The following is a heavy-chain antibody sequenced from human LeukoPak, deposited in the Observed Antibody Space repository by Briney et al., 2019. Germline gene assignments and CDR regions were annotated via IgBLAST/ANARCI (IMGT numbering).Heavy chain of an antibody. CDR2: ISSSGSTI. Sequence: PGGSLRLSCAASGFTFSSYEMNWVRQAPGKGLEWVSYISSSGSTIYYADSVKGRFTISSDNAKNSLYLQMNSLRAEDTAVYYCASAMDGPQFDSWGQGTLVTVSS. CDR1: GFTFSSYE. D-gene: IGHD2-2*03. J-gene: IGHJ4*02. V-gene: IGHV3-48*03. CDR3: ASAMDGPQFDS.